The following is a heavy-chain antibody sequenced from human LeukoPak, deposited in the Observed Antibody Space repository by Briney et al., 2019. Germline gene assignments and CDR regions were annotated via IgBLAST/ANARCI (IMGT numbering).Heavy chain of an antibody. CDR3: ARQLYSTSSPRVFAY. J-gene: IGHJ4*01. CDR1: GYTFTGYY. Sequence: ASVKVSCKASGYTFTGYYMHWVRQAPGQGLEWMGWINPNSGGTNYAQKFQGRVTMTRDVSTSTVYMELSSLRSDDTAAYYCARQLYSTSSPRVFAYWGQVTLVTVSS. D-gene: IGHD6-6*01. CDR2: INPNSGGT. V-gene: IGHV1-2*02.